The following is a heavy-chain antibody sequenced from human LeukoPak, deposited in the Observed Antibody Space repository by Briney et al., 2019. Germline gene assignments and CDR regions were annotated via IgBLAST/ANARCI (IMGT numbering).Heavy chain of an antibody. CDR2: IYSGGST. V-gene: IGHV3-66*01. Sequence: GESLKISCAASGFTVSSNYMSWVRQAPGKGLEWVSVIYSGGSTYYADSVKGRFTISRDNSKNTLYPQMNSLRAEDTAVYYCARDRGYSSSWSDYWGQGTLVTVSS. D-gene: IGHD6-13*01. CDR1: GFTVSSNY. CDR3: ARDRGYSSSWSDY. J-gene: IGHJ4*02.